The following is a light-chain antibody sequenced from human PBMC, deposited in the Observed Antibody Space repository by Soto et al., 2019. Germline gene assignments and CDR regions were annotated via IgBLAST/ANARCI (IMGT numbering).Light chain of an antibody. J-gene: IGLJ1*01. CDR1: SSDVGGYNY. CDR2: DVR. V-gene: IGLV2-14*01. CDR3: TSYTSSSTLYV. Sequence: QSSLPQPASLSGSPGQSITIPCPGNSSDVGGYNYVSWYQQHPGKAPKLMIYDVRNRASGASNRFSGSKSGNTASLTISGLQAEDEADYYCTSYTSSSTLYVFGTGTKVTVL.